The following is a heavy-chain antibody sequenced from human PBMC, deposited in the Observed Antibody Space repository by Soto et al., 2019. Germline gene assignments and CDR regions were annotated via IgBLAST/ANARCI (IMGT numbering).Heavy chain of an antibody. CDR1: GYSFTSYW. J-gene: IGHJ6*02. CDR2: IYPGDSDT. CDR3: ARKGGSYPYSGNYYYGMDV. Sequence: GESLKISCKGSGYSFTSYWIGWVRQMPGKGLEWMGIIYPGDSDTRYSPSFQAQVTISADKSISTAYLQWSSLKASDTAMYYCARKGGSYPYSGNYYYGMDVWGQGTTVTVSS. D-gene: IGHD1-26*01. V-gene: IGHV5-51*01.